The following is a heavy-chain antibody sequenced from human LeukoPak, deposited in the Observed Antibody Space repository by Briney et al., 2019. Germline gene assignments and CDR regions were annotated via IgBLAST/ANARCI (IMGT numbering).Heavy chain of an antibody. Sequence: GGSLRLSCAVSGFTFTNAWMSWVRQAPGKGLEWVANIKQDGSEKYYVDSVKGRFTISRDNAKNSLYLQMNSLRAEDTAVYYCARYIYDFWSGYYPDYFDYWGQGTLVTVSS. J-gene: IGHJ4*02. CDR1: GFTFTNAW. CDR2: IKQDGSEK. CDR3: ARYIYDFWSGYYPDYFDY. D-gene: IGHD3-3*01. V-gene: IGHV3-7*01.